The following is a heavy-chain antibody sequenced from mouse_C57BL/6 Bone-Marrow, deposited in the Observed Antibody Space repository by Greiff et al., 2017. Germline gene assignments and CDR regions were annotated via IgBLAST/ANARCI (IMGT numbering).Heavy chain of an antibody. Sequence: EVKLVESGGGLVQPGRSLKLSCAASGFTFSDYGMAWVRQAPRKGPEWVAFISNLAYSIYYADTVTGRFTISRENDKNTLYLEMSGMRSEDTAMYACASSITTVVGGFDYWGQGTTLTVSS. CDR2: ISNLAYSI. V-gene: IGHV5-15*01. CDR1: GFTFSDYG. CDR3: ASSITTVVGGFDY. D-gene: IGHD1-1*01. J-gene: IGHJ2*01.